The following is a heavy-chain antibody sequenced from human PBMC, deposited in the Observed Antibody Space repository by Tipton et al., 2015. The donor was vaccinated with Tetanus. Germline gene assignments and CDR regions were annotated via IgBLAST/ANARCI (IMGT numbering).Heavy chain of an antibody. V-gene: IGHV4-59*01. D-gene: IGHD6-19*01. CDR2: ISHSGSP. CDR3: AGSQWLDGFIFDY. Sequence: TLSLTCNVSGGSITKDYWSWIRQSPGKTLEWIGYISHSGSPNYNPSLKSRATVSVDTSKNQFSLDLTSVTAADPGVYYCAGSQWLDGFIFDYWGQGSLVTVSS. J-gene: IGHJ4*02. CDR1: GGSITKDY.